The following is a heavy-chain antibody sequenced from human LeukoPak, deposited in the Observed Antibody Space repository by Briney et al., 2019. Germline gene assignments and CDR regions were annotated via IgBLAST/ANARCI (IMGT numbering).Heavy chain of an antibody. CDR3: ARDPIGGSGWYPYFDH. D-gene: IGHD6-19*01. V-gene: IGHV3-74*01. CDR2: TNSDGSST. CDR1: GFTFSSYW. J-gene: IGHJ4*02. Sequence: PGGSLRLSCAASGFTFSSYWMHWVRQAPGKGLVWVSRTNSDGSSTTYADSVKGRFTISRDNAKNTLYLQMNSLRAEDTAVYYCARDPIGGSGWYPYFDHWGQGTLVTVSS.